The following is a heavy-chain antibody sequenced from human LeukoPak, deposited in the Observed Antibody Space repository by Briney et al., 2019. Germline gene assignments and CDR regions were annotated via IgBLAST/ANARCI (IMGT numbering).Heavy chain of an antibody. Sequence: PGGSLRLSCVASGFSFNNFGMSWVRQAPGKGLEWVSSISGTGGSTHYADSVKGRFTISRDNSKNTLYLQMNSLRAGDTAVYYCAKSPYYDSSGFYREYYFDYWGQGTLVPVSS. CDR3: AKSPYYDSSGFYREYYFDY. CDR2: ISGTGGST. CDR1: GFSFNNFG. J-gene: IGHJ4*02. V-gene: IGHV3-23*01. D-gene: IGHD3-22*01.